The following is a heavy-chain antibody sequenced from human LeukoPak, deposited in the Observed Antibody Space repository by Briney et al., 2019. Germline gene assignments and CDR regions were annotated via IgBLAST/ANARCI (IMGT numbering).Heavy chain of an antibody. D-gene: IGHD6-19*01. CDR1: GFTFSNYT. CDR3: ASSHSSGWYYFDY. J-gene: IGHJ4*02. CDR2: ISYDGSDK. V-gene: IGHV3-30*04. Sequence: GGSLRLSCAASGFTFSNYTMHWVRQAPGKGLEWVAVISYDGSDKYYADSVKGRITISRDNSENTLYLQMNSLRAEDTAVYYCASSHSSGWYYFDYWGQGTLVTVSS.